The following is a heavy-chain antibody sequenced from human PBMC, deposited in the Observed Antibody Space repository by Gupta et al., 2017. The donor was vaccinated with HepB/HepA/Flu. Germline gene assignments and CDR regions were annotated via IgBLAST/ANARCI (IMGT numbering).Heavy chain of an antibody. D-gene: IGHD3-22*01. CDR3: AREGYYYESHGYYLGY. CDR2: IWSDGNNK. CDR1: GFTFSVFG. V-gene: IGHV3-33*01. J-gene: IGHJ4*02. Sequence: QVQLVESGGGVVQPGRSLRLSCATSGFTFSVFGMHWVRQAPGKGLEWVELIWSDGNNKYYEDSVKGRFTISRDNSKNTLYLQMNSLRAEDTAVYYCAREGYYYESHGYYLGYWGQGTLVTVSS.